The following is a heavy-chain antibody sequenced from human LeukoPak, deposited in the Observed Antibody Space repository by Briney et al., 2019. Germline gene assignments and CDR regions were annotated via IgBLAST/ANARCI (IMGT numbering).Heavy chain of an antibody. J-gene: IGHJ6*03. Sequence: GGSLRLSCAASGFIFSDYDMSWIRQAPGKGLEWVSYISTSGSTIYYADSVKGRFTISRDNSKNTLYLQMNSLRAEDTAVYYCAKDYSPFYYYYYMDVWGKGTTVTVSS. D-gene: IGHD4-11*01. CDR1: GFIFSDYD. CDR3: AKDYSPFYYYYYMDV. CDR2: ISTSGSTI. V-gene: IGHV3-11*04.